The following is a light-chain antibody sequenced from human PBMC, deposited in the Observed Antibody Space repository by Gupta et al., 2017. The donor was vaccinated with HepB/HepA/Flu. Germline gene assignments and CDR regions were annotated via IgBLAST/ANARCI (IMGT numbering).Light chain of an antibody. V-gene: IGLV2-14*01. CDR3: SSFTYTMTLVV. J-gene: IGLJ2*01. Sequence: SALTPPASVSGSPGPSIPISCTATSSDVGDYKSVSWYQQHPGKAPKLLISNVSNRPSGVSNRFSGSKSGNTASLTISGLQAEDEADYYCSSFTYTMTLVVFGGGTKVTVL. CDR1: SSDVGDYKS. CDR2: NVS.